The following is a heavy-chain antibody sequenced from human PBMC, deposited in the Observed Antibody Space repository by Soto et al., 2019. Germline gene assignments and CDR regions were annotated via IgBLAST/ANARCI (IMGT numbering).Heavy chain of an antibody. J-gene: IGHJ4*02. V-gene: IGHV3-7*04. CDR3: AREAAVAGTLGDG. CDR2: IKQDGSDK. D-gene: IGHD6-19*01. Sequence: EVQLVESGGGLVQPGGSLRLSCAASGFTFRSHYMSWVRQAPGKGLEWVANIKQDGSDKYYVDSVKGRFTISRDKAENSLYLQMNSLRAEDTALYYCAREAAVAGTLGDGWGQGTLVTVSS. CDR1: GFTFRSHY.